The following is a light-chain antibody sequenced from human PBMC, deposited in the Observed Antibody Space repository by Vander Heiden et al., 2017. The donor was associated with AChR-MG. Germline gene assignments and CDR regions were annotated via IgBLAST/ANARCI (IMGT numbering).Light chain of an antibody. V-gene: IGKV3-20*01. CDR2: GAS. CDR3: HQYGSSQYT. Sequence: EIVLTQSPGTLSLSPGERATLSCRTSQSVSNYLAWYQQKPGQAPRLLIYGASSRATGISDRFSGSGSGTDFTLTISRLEPEDFAVYYCHQYGSSQYTFGQGTKLEIK. CDR1: QSVSNY. J-gene: IGKJ2*01.